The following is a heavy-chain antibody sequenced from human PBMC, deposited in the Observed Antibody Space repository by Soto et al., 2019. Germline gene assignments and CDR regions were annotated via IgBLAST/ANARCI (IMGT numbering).Heavy chain of an antibody. CDR2: IWYDGSNK. Sequence: GGSLRLSCAASGFTFSSYGMHWVRQAPGKGLEWVAVIWYDGSNKYYADSVKGRFTISRDNSKNTLYLQMNSLRAEDTAVYYCARDSCTNGVCYFFDAFDIWGQGTMVTVSS. D-gene: IGHD2-8*01. V-gene: IGHV3-33*01. CDR3: ARDSCTNGVCYFFDAFDI. CDR1: GFTFSSYG. J-gene: IGHJ3*02.